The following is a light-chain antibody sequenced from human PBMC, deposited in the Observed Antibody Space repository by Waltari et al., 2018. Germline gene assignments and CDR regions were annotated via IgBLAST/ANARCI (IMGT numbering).Light chain of an antibody. CDR3: CSYASGSTFV. CDR2: EVT. V-gene: IGLV2-23*02. Sequence: QSALTQPASVSGSPGQSITISCAGTSSDVGNYNLVSWYQQHAGEAPKLMIYEVTKRPSGVSNRFSGSKSGNTAYLTISGLQAEDEADYYCCSYASGSTFVFGGGTKLTVL. CDR1: SSDVGNYNL. J-gene: IGLJ2*01.